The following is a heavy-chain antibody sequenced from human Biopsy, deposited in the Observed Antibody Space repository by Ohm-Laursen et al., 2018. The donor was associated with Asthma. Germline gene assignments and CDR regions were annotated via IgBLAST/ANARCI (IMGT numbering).Heavy chain of an antibody. CDR2: ISYDGRNT. J-gene: IGHJ6*02. V-gene: IGHV3-30*04. D-gene: IGHD2-21*02. Sequence: SLRLSCAASGFTFDNYTMHWVRQAPGKGLEWVTIISYDGRNTYYADSVEGRFTISRDNSKNTLFLQMSSLRPEDTAVYYCARGGLHYYEYYGMDVWSQGTTVTVSS. CDR3: ARGGLHYYEYYGMDV. CDR1: GFTFDNYT.